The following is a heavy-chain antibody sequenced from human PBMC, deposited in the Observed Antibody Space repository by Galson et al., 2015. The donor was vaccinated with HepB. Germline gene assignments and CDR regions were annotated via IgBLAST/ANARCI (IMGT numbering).Heavy chain of an antibody. J-gene: IGHJ4*02. D-gene: IGHD3-3*01. V-gene: IGHV1-18*01. CDR2: ISAYNGNT. CDR3: ARHTPIQNGQRSGDY. Sequence: SVKVSCKASGYTFTSYGISWVRQAPGQGLEWMGWISAYNGNTNYAQKLQGRVTMTTDTSTSTAYMELRSLRSDDTAVYYCARHTPIQNGQRSGDYWGQGTLVTVSS. CDR1: GYTFTSYG.